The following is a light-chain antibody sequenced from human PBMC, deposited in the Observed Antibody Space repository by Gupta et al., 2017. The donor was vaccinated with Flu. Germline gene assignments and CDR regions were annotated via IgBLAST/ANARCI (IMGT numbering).Light chain of an antibody. CDR2: GKR. J-gene: IGLJ3*02. Sequence: QSVLTQPPSVSGAPGQRVTISCTGSWSNIGTFYEVNWYQRRPGTAPKFIIHGKRNRPSGVPDRFSGSKSGTSASLAITGLQAEDEADYYCQCYDSSLSGWVFGGGTKLTVL. CDR1: WSNIGTFYE. CDR3: QCYDSSLSGWV. V-gene: IGLV1-40*01.